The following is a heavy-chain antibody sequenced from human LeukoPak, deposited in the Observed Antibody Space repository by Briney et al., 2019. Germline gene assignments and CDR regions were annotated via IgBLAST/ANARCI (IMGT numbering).Heavy chain of an antibody. D-gene: IGHD3-22*01. V-gene: IGHV4-4*07. CDR3: ARAYYYDSSGYYFFDY. Sequence: PSETLSLTCTVSGGSISSYYWSWIRQPAGKGLEWIGRIYTSGSTNYNPSLKSRVTISVDKSKNQFSLKLSSVTAADTAVYYCARAYYYDSSGYYFFDYWGQGTPVTVSS. CDR2: IYTSGST. J-gene: IGHJ4*02. CDR1: GGSISSYY.